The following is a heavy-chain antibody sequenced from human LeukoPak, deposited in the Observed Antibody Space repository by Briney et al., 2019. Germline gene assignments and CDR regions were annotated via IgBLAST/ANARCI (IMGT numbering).Heavy chain of an antibody. V-gene: IGHV3-21*01. CDR2: ISSSSSYI. Sequence: GGSLRLSCAASGFTFSSYAMSWVRQAPGKGLEWVSSISSSSSYIYYADSVKGRFTISRDNAKNSLYLQMNSLRAEDTAVYYCARGLRFLVDYWGQGTLVTVSS. D-gene: IGHD3-3*01. CDR3: ARGLRFLVDY. CDR1: GFTFSSYA. J-gene: IGHJ4*02.